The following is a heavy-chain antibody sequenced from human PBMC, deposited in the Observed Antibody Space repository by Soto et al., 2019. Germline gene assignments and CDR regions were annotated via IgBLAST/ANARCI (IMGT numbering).Heavy chain of an antibody. V-gene: IGHV1-18*01. CDR2: ISAYNGNT. Sequence: QVQLLQSGAEVKKPGASVQDPCKASGYTFTSYGITWVRQAPAQGLEWMGWISAYNGNTNYAQKLQGRVTTNTDTATGTAYIELTSRRADDTTMYYCATSTGDSVIYWGQGTLVTVSS. D-gene: IGHD2-21*02. CDR3: ATSTGDSVIY. CDR1: GYTFTSYG. J-gene: IGHJ4*02.